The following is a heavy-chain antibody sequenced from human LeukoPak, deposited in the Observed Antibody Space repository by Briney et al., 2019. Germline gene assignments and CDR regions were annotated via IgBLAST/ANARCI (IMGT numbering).Heavy chain of an antibody. V-gene: IGHV1-46*01. CDR3: ARGSSRSRRDAFDI. J-gene: IGHJ3*02. CDR2: ISPSGAST. CDR1: GYTFTSYY. D-gene: IGHD1-14*01. Sequence: ASVKVSCKASGYTFTSYYIHGVRQAPGQGLEWMGIISPSGASTTYAQKFQGRVTMTRDMSTSTVYMELSSLKSEDTAVYYCARGSSRSRRDAFDIWGQGTMVTVSS.